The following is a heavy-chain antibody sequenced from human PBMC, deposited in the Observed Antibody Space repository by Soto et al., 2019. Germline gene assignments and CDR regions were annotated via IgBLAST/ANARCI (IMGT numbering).Heavy chain of an antibody. CDR3: AKGGDYMTTVTTGRDYYYYYMDV. D-gene: IGHD4-17*01. J-gene: IGHJ6*03. Sequence: QVQLVESGGGVVQPGRSLRLSCAASGFTFSSYGMHWVRQAPGKGLEWVAVISYDGSNKYYADSVKGRFTISRDNSKNTLDLQMNSLRAEDTAVYYCAKGGDYMTTVTTGRDYYYYYMDVWGKGTTVTVSS. CDR1: GFTFSSYG. V-gene: IGHV3-30*18. CDR2: ISYDGSNK.